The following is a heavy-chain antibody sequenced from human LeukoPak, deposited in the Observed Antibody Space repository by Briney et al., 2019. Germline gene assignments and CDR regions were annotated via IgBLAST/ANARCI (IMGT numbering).Heavy chain of an antibody. Sequence: SVKVSCTASGGTFSSCAIGWVRQAPGQGLEWMGGIIPIFGTTKYAQKFQGRVTMTRDTSTSTVYMELSSLRSEDTAVYYCARDRSYYGSGSSTLSFDYWGQGTLVTVSS. J-gene: IGHJ4*02. CDR1: GGTFSSCA. V-gene: IGHV1-69*05. CDR2: IIPIFGTT. D-gene: IGHD3-10*01. CDR3: ARDRSYYGSGSSTLSFDY.